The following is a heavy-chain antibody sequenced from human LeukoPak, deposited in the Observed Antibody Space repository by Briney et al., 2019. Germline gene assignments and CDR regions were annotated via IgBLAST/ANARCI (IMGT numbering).Heavy chain of an antibody. CDR3: ARVVRGYFDWLQPVDY. V-gene: IGHV3-21*04. J-gene: IGHJ4*02. D-gene: IGHD3-9*01. CDR2: ISSSSGYI. Sequence: PGGSLRLSCAASGFTFSSYSMNWVRQAPGKGLEWVSYISSSSGYIYYADSVKGRFTISRDNAKNSLYLQLNSLRAEDTAVYYCARVVRGYFDWLQPVDYWGQGTLVTVSS. CDR1: GFTFSSYS.